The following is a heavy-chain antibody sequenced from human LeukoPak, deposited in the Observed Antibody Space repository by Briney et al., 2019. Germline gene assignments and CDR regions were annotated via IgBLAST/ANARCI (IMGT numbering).Heavy chain of an antibody. D-gene: IGHD5-24*01. CDR3: ARASDARWLQSPLFDY. J-gene: IGHJ4*02. CDR2: ISSSGSTI. V-gene: IGHV3-48*03. CDR1: GFTFSSYE. Sequence: GGSLRLSCAASGFTFSSYEMNWVRQAPGKGLDWVSYISSSGSTIYYADSVKGRFTISRDNAKNSLYLQMNSLRAEDTAVYYCARASDARWLQSPLFDYWGQGTLVTVSS.